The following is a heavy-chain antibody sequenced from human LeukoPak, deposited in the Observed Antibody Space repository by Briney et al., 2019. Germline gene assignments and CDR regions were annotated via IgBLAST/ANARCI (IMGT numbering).Heavy chain of an antibody. CDR2: IKEDGSEK. V-gene: IGHV3-7*01. CDR1: GFTFSTYW. J-gene: IGHJ4*02. Sequence: GGSLRLSCAASGFTFSTYWMSWVRQAPGKGLEWVANIKEDGSEKYYVDSVKGRFTISRDNAKNSLNLQMTSLRADDTAVYYCARDPRSKGGDWGQGTLVTVSS. D-gene: IGHD2-15*01. CDR3: ARDPRSKGGD.